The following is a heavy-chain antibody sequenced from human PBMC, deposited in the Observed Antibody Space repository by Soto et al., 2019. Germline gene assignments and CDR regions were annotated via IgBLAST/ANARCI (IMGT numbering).Heavy chain of an antibody. V-gene: IGHV4-34*01. Sequence: SETLSLTCAVYGASFSDYYWSWIRQPPGKGLEWIGEINHRGSTNYNPSLKSRVIISVDTSRNQLSLELRSVTAADTAVYYCARRNYFYAMDVWGQGTTVTISS. CDR1: GASFSDYY. CDR2: INHRGST. J-gene: IGHJ6*02. CDR3: ARRNYFYAMDV.